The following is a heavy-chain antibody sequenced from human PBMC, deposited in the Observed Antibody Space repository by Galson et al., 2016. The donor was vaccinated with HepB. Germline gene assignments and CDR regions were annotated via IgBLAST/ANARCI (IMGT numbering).Heavy chain of an antibody. CDR3: GKDIVWSGYARGVDF. CDR2: IRYDTSNT. CDR1: GFRFNSYG. J-gene: IGHJ4*02. V-gene: IGHV3-33*06. D-gene: IGHD3-3*01. Sequence: SLRLSCAASGFRFNSYGMHWVRQAPGKGLEWVAVIRYDTSNTYYADSVRGRFSIYRDNSKNTLYLQMNSLRAEDTAIYYCGKDIVWSGYARGVDFWGQGTLVTVSP.